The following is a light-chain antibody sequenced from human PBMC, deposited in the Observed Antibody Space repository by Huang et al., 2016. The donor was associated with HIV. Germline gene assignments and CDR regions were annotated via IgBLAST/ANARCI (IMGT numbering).Light chain of an antibody. CDR3: QQSARTPRT. Sequence: GDTVIITCRASQNIKRYLNWYQQEPGKAPKLLISAVSNLQSGVPSTFSGSGSGTDFTLTINSLQPEDSATYYCQQSARTPRTFGQGTKLEI. J-gene: IGKJ2*01. V-gene: IGKV1-39*01. CDR2: AVS. CDR1: QNIKRY.